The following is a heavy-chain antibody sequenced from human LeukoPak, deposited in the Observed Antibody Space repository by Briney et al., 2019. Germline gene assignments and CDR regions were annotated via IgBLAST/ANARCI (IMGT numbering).Heavy chain of an antibody. CDR2: VYYGRTT. Sequence: SATLSLTCTVSAGSISSSSHHWGWIHQSPGKGLEWIGSVYYGRTTYYNPSLNSRVTISVVTSKNQFSLQLHSVTAADTAVYYCVRHDGRGGATMGALDSWGQGSLVTVSS. D-gene: IGHD5-12*01. J-gene: IGHJ4*02. CDR1: AGSISSSSHH. V-gene: IGHV4-39*01. CDR3: VRHDGRGGATMGALDS.